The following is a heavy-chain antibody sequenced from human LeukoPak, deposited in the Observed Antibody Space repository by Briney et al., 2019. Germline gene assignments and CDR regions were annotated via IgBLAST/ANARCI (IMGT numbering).Heavy chain of an antibody. CDR3: ARKNDYGDYRSFDY. D-gene: IGHD4-17*01. Sequence: SETLSLTCVVSGYSISNGYYWGWIRQPPGKGLEFIGKIYHSGSTYYNPSPKSRVTISVDTSNNQFSLKLSSVTAADTAVYYCARKNDYGDYRSFDYWGQGTLVTVSS. CDR1: GYSISNGYY. J-gene: IGHJ4*02. V-gene: IGHV4-38-2*01. CDR2: IYHSGST.